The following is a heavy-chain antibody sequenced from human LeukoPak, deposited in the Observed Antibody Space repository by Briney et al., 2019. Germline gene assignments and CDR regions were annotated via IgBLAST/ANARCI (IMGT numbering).Heavy chain of an antibody. CDR1: GYSFTSYW. V-gene: IGHV5-51*01. CDR2: IYPGDSDT. D-gene: IGHD6-13*01. J-gene: IGHJ4*02. Sequence: GESLKISCKGSGYSFTSYWIGWVRHMPGKGLEWMGIIYPGDSDTRYSPSFQGQVTISADKSISTAYLQWSSLKASDTAMYYCAVPGIAEAGSEVFDYWGQGTLVTVSS. CDR3: AVPGIAEAGSEVFDY.